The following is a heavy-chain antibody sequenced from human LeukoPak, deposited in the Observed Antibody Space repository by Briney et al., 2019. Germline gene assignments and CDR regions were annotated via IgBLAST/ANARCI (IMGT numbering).Heavy chain of an antibody. D-gene: IGHD3-22*01. V-gene: IGHV3-53*01. CDR2: IYSGDST. Sequence: GGSLRLSCAASGFTVSSNYMSWVRQAPGKGVECASIIYSGDSTFYADSVQGRFTISRDNSKNTLYLQMNSLRAEDTAVYYCARHFRTYDSSGYFDQWGQGTLVTVSS. CDR1: GFTVSSNY. CDR3: ARHFRTYDSSGYFDQ. J-gene: IGHJ5*02.